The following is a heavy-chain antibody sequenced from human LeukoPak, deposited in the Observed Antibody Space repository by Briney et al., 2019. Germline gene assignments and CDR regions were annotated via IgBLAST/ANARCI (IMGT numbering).Heavy chain of an antibody. CDR1: GYTFTGYY. V-gene: IGHV1-2*02. D-gene: IGHD1-26*01. CDR3: ARTASWVGATTEWFDP. CDR2: INPNSGGT. Sequence: ASVKVSCKASGYTFTGYYMHWVRQAPGQGLEWMGWINPNSGGTNYAQKFQGRVTMTRDTSISTAYMELSRLRSDDTAVYYCARTASWVGATTEWFDPWGQGTLVTVSS. J-gene: IGHJ5*02.